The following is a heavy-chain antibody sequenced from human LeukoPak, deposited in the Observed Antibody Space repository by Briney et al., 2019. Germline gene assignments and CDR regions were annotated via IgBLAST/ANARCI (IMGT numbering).Heavy chain of an antibody. V-gene: IGHV3-23*01. CDR3: AKDLVSHRSLGSSEKVDY. CDR2: ILGGGDTT. Sequence: PGGSLRLSCAASGFTFSSYGMHWVRQAPGKGLEWVSAILGGGDTTSYADSVKGRFTISRDNSKNTLYLQMNYLRAEDTAVYYCAKDLVSHRSLGSSEKVDYWGQGTLVTVSS. D-gene: IGHD3-10*01. CDR1: GFTFSSYG. J-gene: IGHJ4*02.